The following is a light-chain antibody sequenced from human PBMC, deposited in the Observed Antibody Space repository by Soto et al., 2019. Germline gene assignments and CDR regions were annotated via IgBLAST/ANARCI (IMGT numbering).Light chain of an antibody. V-gene: IGKV1-5*03. CDR1: QSISSW. J-gene: IGKJ3*01. CDR3: DQYNSSFT. Sequence: DIQMTQSPSTLSASVGDRVTITCRASQSISSWLAWYQQKPGKATKLLIYKASSLESEVPSRFSGSGSGTEFTLTISSLQPDDFATYYCDQYNSSFTFGPGTKVDIK. CDR2: KAS.